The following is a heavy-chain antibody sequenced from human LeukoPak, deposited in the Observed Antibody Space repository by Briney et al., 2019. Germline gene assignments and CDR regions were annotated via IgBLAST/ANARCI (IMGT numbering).Heavy chain of an antibody. CDR2: INWNGGST. CDR3: TRGSPHGFDY. J-gene: IGHJ4*02. V-gene: IGHV3-20*04. CDR1: GFTFDDYG. Sequence: GGSLRLSCAASGFTFDDYGMSWVRQAPGKGLEWVSGINWNGGSTGYADSVKGRFTISRDNAKYSLYLQLNNLRVEDTALYYCTRGSPHGFDYWGQGTLVTVSS.